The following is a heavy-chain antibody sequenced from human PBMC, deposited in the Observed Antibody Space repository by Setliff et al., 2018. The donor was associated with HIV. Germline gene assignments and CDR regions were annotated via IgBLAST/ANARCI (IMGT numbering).Heavy chain of an antibody. V-gene: IGHV4-4*02. CDR2: IYHSGST. D-gene: IGHD3-16*01. CDR3: AREIKNPRYFDS. J-gene: IGHJ4*02. Sequence: SSETLSLTCAVSGGSISSRNWWSWVRQPPGKGLEWIGEIYHSGSTNYNPSLKSRVTISVDTSKNQFSLRLSSVTAADTAVYYCAREIKNPRYFDSWGPGTLVTVSS. CDR1: GGSISSRNW.